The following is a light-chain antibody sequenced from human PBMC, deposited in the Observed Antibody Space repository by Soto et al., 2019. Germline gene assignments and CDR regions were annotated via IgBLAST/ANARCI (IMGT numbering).Light chain of an antibody. J-gene: IGLJ2*01. CDR1: SSDVGTYNY. CDR3: CSYAGNSVV. Sequence: QSALTQPRSVSGSPGQSVTISCTGTSSDVGTYNYVSWYQQHPGKAPKLMIYDVSERPSGVPDRFSGSKSGKTASLTISGLQGEDEADYFCCSYAGNSVVFGGGTKLTVL. V-gene: IGLV2-11*01. CDR2: DVS.